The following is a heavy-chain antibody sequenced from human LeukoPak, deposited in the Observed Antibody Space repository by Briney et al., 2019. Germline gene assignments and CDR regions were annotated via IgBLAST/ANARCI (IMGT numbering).Heavy chain of an antibody. D-gene: IGHD3-10*01. V-gene: IGHV4-34*01. CDR1: GGSFSGYY. Sequence: SETLSLACAVYGGSFSGYYWSWIRQPPGKGLEWIGEISHSGSTNYNPSLKSRVTISVDTSKNQFSLKLSSVTAADTAVYYCARLTGDYSGSYSHSFDYWGQGTPVTVSS. J-gene: IGHJ4*02. CDR2: ISHSGST. CDR3: ARLTGDYSGSYSHSFDY.